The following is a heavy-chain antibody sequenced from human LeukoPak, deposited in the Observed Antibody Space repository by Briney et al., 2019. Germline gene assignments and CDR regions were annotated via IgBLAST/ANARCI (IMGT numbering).Heavy chain of an antibody. CDR2: IYYSGST. CDR3: ARQLVVVVPAAILESYYYYGMDV. V-gene: IGHV4-39*01. CDR1: GDSISSSSYY. J-gene: IGHJ6*02. D-gene: IGHD2-2*02. Sequence: PSETLSLTCTVSGDSISSSSYYWGWIRQPPGKGLEWIGSIYYSGSTYYNPSLKSRVTISVDTSKNQFSLKLSSVTAADTAVYYCARQLVVVVPAAILESYYYYGMDVWGQGTTVTVSS.